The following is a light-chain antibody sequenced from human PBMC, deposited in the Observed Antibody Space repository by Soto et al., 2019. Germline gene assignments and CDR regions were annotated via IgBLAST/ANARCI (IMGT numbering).Light chain of an antibody. V-gene: IGKV3-20*01. CDR3: QQYGSSLTWT. Sequence: EIVLRQSPGTLFLSPGERAPLSCRASQSVSSSYLAWYQQKPGQAPRLLIYGASSRATGIPDRFSGSGSGTDFTLTISRLEPEDFAVYYCQQYGSSLTWTFGQGTKVEIK. J-gene: IGKJ1*01. CDR1: QSVSSSY. CDR2: GAS.